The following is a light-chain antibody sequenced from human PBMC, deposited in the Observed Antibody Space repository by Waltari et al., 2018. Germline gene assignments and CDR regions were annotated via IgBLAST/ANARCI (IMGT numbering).Light chain of an antibody. CDR2: ENN. Sequence: QPVLTQPPSVSSSPGQKVTISCSGTVSNIGIHYVSCYQQLPRTAPKLLIYENNNRPSGIPDRFSGSKSGTSVTLGITGLQTGDEADYYCGTWDSSLSAHVFGTGTKVTVL. J-gene: IGLJ1*01. CDR3: GTWDSSLSAHV. CDR1: VSNIGIHY. V-gene: IGLV1-51*01.